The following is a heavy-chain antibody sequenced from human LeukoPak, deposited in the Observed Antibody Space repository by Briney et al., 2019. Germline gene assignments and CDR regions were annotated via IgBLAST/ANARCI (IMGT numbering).Heavy chain of an antibody. D-gene: IGHD6-13*01. CDR3: ARVREQQLYYYQYYNMDV. J-gene: IGHJ6*03. Sequence: GGSLRLSCAASRFTFSNYYMTWVRQAPGKGLEWVANIKQDGSEKNYVDSVKGRFTISRDNARNSLYLHMNSLRAEDAAVYYCARVREQQLYYYQYYNMDVWGKGTTVTVSS. CDR2: IKQDGSEK. V-gene: IGHV3-7*01. CDR1: RFTFSNYY.